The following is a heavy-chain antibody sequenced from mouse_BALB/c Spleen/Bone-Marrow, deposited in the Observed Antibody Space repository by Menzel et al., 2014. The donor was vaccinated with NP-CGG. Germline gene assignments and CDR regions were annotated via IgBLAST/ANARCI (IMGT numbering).Heavy chain of an antibody. J-gene: IGHJ4*01. CDR3: TRYTYGDYPYYYAMDY. CDR1: GYTFTSYY. V-gene: IGHV1S81*02. CDR2: INPSNGGT. D-gene: IGHD2-13*01. Sequence: QVQLQQSGAELVKLGASVKLSCKASGYTFTSYYMYWVKQRPGQGLEWIGGINPSNGGTNFNEKFKSKATLTVDKSSSAAYMQLGSLTSEDSAVYYCTRYTYGDYPYYYAMDYWGQGTSVTVSS.